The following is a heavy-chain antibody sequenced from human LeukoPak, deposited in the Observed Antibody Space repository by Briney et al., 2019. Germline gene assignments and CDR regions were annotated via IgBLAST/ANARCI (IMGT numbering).Heavy chain of an antibody. CDR1: GFTFSSYG. CDR2: ITDSGSST. D-gene: IGHD6-6*01. J-gene: IGHJ4*02. Sequence: GGSLRLSRAASGFTFSSYGMSWVRQAPGMRLEWVSAITDSGSSTYYADSVKGRFTISRDNSKNTLYLEMNSLRAEDTALYYCAKRVPYSSSSVYFDFWGQGTLVTVSS. CDR3: AKRVPYSSSSVYFDF. V-gene: IGHV3-23*01.